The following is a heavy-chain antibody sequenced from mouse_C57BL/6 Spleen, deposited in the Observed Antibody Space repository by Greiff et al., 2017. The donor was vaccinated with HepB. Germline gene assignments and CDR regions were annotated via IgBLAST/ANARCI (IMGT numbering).Heavy chain of an antibody. CDR2: IDPSDCYT. V-gene: IGHV1-50*01. CDR1: GYTFTSYW. CDR3: VLYYGGSSYYGMDY. D-gene: IGHD1-1*01. Sequence: VQLQPPGAELVKPGASVKLSCKASGYTFTSYWMQWVKQRPGQGLEWIGEIDPSDCYTNYILKFKGKATLTVDASSSTAYMQLSSLTSEGCAVDYGVLYYGGSSYYGMDYWGQGTAVTVSS. J-gene: IGHJ4*01.